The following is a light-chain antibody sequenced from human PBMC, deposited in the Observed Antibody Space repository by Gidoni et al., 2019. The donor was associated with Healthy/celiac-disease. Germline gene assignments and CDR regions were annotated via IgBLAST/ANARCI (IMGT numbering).Light chain of an antibody. Sequence: IVLTPSPATLSLSPGERATIPCRASQSVSSYLAWYQQKPGQAPRLLIYDASNRATGIPARFSGSGSGTDFTLTISSLEPEDFAVYYCQQRSNWPLTFGGGTKVEIK. CDR3: QQRSNWPLT. J-gene: IGKJ4*01. CDR1: QSVSSY. V-gene: IGKV3-11*01. CDR2: DAS.